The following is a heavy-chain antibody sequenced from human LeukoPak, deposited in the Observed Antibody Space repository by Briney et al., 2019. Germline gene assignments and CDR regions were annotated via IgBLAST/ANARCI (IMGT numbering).Heavy chain of an antibody. CDR2: IYYSGST. V-gene: IGHV4-30-4*02. CDR1: GGSISSGDYY. D-gene: IGHD6-13*01. J-gene: IGHJ5*02. Sequence: PSETLSLTCTVSGGSISSGDYYWSWIRQPPGKGLEWIGYIYYSGSTYYNPSLKSRVTISVDTSKNQFSLKLSSVTAADTAVYYCARVSSSWFSENWFDPWGQGTLVTVSS. CDR3: ARVSSSWFSENWFDP.